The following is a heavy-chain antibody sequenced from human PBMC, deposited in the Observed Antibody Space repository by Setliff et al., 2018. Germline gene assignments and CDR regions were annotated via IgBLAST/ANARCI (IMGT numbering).Heavy chain of an antibody. CDR2: ISSGSNSI. CDR3: ARGTSGWFPHDY. CDR1: GFTFGSYA. D-gene: IGHD6-19*01. Sequence: GGSLRLSCVASGFTFGSYAMNWVRQAPGKGLEWISYISSGSNSIYYADSVKGRFIISRDNAKDSLYLQMNSLRGEDTAVYYCARGTSGWFPHDYWGQGTLVTVSS. J-gene: IGHJ4*02. V-gene: IGHV3-48*04.